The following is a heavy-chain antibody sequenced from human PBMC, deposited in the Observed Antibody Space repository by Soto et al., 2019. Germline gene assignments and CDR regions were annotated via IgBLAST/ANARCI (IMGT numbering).Heavy chain of an antibody. CDR1: GGTFSSYT. J-gene: IGHJ4*02. CDR3: ARSPPYTTGWTLY. D-gene: IGHD6-19*01. Sequence: SVKVSCKASGGTFSSYTISWVRQAPGQGLEWMGRIIPILGIANYAQKFQGRVTITADKSTSTAYMELSSLTSEDTAVYYCARSPPYTTGWTLYWGKGTQVTVPS. V-gene: IGHV1-69*02. CDR2: IIPILGIA.